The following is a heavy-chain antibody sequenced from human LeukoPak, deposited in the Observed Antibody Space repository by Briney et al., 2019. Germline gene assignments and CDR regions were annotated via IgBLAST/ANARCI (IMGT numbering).Heavy chain of an antibody. Sequence: GGSLRLSCAASGFIFSSYGMHWVRQAPGKGLEWVAFIRYDGSNKYYADSVKGRFTISRDASKNTLYLQMNSLKTEDTAVYYCARRGLSRYYFDYWGQGTLVTVSS. J-gene: IGHJ4*02. CDR1: GFIFSSYG. CDR3: ARRGLSRYYFDY. V-gene: IGHV3-30*02. D-gene: IGHD1-14*01. CDR2: IRYDGSNK.